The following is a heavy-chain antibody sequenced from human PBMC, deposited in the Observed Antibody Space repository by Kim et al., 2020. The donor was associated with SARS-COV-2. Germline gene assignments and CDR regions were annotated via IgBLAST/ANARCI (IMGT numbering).Heavy chain of an antibody. CDR2: AYYSGST. V-gene: IGHV4-39*01. Sequence: SETLSLTCAVSGGSIRSTNNYWGWIRQPPGKGLEWIGSAYYSGSTYYNPSLKSRVTISVDTSKNQFSLKLNSMTAADTAVYYCAGDRRYCSGGSCWETYNWFDPWGQGTLVTVSS. CDR1: GGSIRSTNNY. J-gene: IGHJ5*02. CDR3: AGDRRYCSGGSCWETYNWFDP. D-gene: IGHD2-15*01.